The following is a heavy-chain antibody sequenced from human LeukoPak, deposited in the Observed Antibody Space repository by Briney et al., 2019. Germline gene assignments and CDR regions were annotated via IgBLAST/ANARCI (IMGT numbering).Heavy chain of an antibody. CDR2: ISYDGSNK. CDR1: GFTFSTYA. CDR3: ARGGITMIVVVIY. D-gene: IGHD3-22*01. J-gene: IGHJ4*02. Sequence: PGGSLRLSCAASGFTFSTYAINWVRQAPGKGLEWVAVISYDGSNKYYADSVKGRFTISRDNSKNTLYLQMNSLRAEDTAVYYCARGGITMIVVVIYWGQGTLVTVSS. V-gene: IGHV3-30-3*01.